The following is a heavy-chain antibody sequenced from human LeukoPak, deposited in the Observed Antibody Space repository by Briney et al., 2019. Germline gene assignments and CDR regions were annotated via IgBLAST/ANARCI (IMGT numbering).Heavy chain of an antibody. D-gene: IGHD3-10*01. V-gene: IGHV3-48*03. CDR2: ISSSGSTI. J-gene: IGHJ4*02. CDR3: ARVPPYYYGSGSYDY. CDR1: GFTFSSYE. Sequence: PGGSLRLSCAASGFTFSSYEMNWVCQAPGKGLEWVSYISSSGSTIYYADSVKGRFTISRDNAKNSLYLQMNSLRAEDTAVYYCARVPPYYYGSGSYDYWGQGTLVTVSS.